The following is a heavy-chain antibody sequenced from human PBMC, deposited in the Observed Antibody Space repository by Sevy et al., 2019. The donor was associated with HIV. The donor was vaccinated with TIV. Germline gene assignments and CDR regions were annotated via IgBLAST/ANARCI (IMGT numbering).Heavy chain of an antibody. V-gene: IGHV3-23*01. CDR2: ISGSGGST. CDR3: EKVGWLGIPKDAFDI. J-gene: IGHJ3*02. Sequence: GGSLRLSCAASGFTFSSYAMSWVRQAPGKGLEWVSAISGSGGSTYYADSVKGRFTISRDNSKNTLYLQMNSMRAEETAVYSCEKVGWLGIPKDAFDIWGQGTMVTVSS. CDR1: GFTFSSYA. D-gene: IGHD3-9*01.